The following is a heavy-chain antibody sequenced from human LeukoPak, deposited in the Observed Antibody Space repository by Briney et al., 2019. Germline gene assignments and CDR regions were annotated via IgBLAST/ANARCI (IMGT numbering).Heavy chain of an antibody. Sequence: GGSLRLSCAASGFTVSSNYMSWVRQAPGKGLEWVSVIYSGGSTYYADSVKGRFTISRDNSKNTLYLQMNSLRAEDTAVYYCARGCSGGSCHPFDYWGQGTLVTVSS. D-gene: IGHD2-15*01. CDR3: ARGCSGGSCHPFDY. V-gene: IGHV3-53*01. CDR2: IYSGGST. CDR1: GFTVSSNY. J-gene: IGHJ4*02.